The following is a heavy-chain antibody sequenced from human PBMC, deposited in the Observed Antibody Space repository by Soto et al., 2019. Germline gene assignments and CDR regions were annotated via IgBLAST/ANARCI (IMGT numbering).Heavy chain of an antibody. CDR2: IYSTGTT. V-gene: IGHV3-53*01. CDR1: GFTVGHNY. J-gene: IGHJ4*02. D-gene: IGHD3-10*01. CDR3: AKDGRGSGSHYNSFGY. Sequence: EVQLVESGGGLIQPGGSLKLSCAASGFTVGHNYMSWVRQAPGKGLEWVSLIYSTGTTKYADSVKGRFTVSRDNAKNTLYLQMNSLRADDTAVYYCAKDGRGSGSHYNSFGYWGQGTLVTVSS.